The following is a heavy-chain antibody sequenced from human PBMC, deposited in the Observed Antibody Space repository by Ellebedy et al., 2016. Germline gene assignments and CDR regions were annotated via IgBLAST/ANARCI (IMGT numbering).Heavy chain of an antibody. Sequence: GESLKISCAASGFTFNNYAMTWVRQAAGEGLEWVSAITGDTATTYCADSVKGRFTISRDNSRNTLYLQMNSLRVEDTALYYCVKGASSGSWVTMEYWGQGALVTVSS. CDR3: VKGASSGSWVTMEY. CDR1: GFTFNNYA. D-gene: IGHD6-13*01. CDR2: ITGDTATT. V-gene: IGHV3-23*01. J-gene: IGHJ4*02.